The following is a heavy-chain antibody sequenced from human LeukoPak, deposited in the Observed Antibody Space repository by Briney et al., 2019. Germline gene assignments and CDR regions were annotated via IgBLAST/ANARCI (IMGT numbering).Heavy chain of an antibody. CDR3: SGRDSSRSPRAY. CDR1: GLTFTDFW. J-gene: IGHJ1*01. D-gene: IGHD2-2*01. V-gene: IGHV3-7*01. CDR2: IKPDGSEK. Sequence: GGSLRLSCAASGLTFTDFWMNWVRQAPGRGLEWVANIKPDGSEKYYVDSVKSRFAISRDNAKNEVYLEMNSLRAEDTGVYYCSGRDSSRSPRAYWGQDTLDSVSS.